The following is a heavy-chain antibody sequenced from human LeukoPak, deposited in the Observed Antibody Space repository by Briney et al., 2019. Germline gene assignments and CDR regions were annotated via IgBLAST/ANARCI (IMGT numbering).Heavy chain of an antibody. Sequence: GGSLRLSCAASGFTFSSYSRNWVRQAPGKGLEWVSSIRSSSSYIYYADSVKGRFTISRDNAKNSLYLQMNSLRAEDTAVYYCARGLWFGELLDNWFDPWGQGTLVTVSS. D-gene: IGHD3-10*01. CDR3: ARGLWFGELLDNWFDP. J-gene: IGHJ5*02. CDR1: GFTFSSYS. CDR2: IRSSSSYI. V-gene: IGHV3-21*01.